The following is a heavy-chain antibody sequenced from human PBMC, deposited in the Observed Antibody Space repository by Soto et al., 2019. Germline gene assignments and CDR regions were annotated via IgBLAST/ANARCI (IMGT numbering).Heavy chain of an antibody. D-gene: IGHD5-18*01. J-gene: IGHJ3*02. V-gene: IGHV1-3*01. Sequence: QVQLVQSGAEVKKPGASVKVSCKASGYTFTIYAMHWVSQAPGQRLEWMGWINAGNGNTKYSQKFQGRVTITSDTSAGTAYMAVSRLRSEDTAVYYCPRDSYGYAGGLLDIWGQGTMVIVSS. CDR1: GYTFTIYA. CDR3: PRDSYGYAGGLLDI. CDR2: INAGNGNT.